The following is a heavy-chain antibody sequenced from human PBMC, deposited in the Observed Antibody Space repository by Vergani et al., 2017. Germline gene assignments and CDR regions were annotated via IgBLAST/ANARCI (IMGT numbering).Heavy chain of an antibody. Sequence: EVQLVQSGAEVKKPGESLKISCKGSGYSFTRYWIGWVRQMPGKGLEWMGIIYPSDSDTRYSPSFQGQVTISADKSISTAYLQWSSLKASDTAMYYCARHRGWGLVVVAATPWYYYYGMDVWGQGTTVTVSS. CDR2: IYPSDSDT. V-gene: IGHV5-51*01. J-gene: IGHJ6*02. D-gene: IGHD2-15*01. CDR1: GYSFTRYW. CDR3: ARHRGWGLVVVAATPWYYYYGMDV.